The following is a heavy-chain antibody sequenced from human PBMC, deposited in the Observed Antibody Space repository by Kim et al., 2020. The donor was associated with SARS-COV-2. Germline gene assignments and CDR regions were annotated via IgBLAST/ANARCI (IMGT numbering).Heavy chain of an antibody. CDR2: ISFDGSNK. J-gene: IGHJ4*02. D-gene: IGHD1-26*01. Sequence: GGSLRLSCAASGFTFSSYGMHWVRQAPGKGLEWVAVISFDGSNKYYADSVKGRFTISRDNSKNTLYLQMNSLRAEDTAVYYCAKFEEWELLGQFYWGQGTLVTVSS. CDR1: GFTFSSYG. CDR3: AKFEEWELLGQFY. V-gene: IGHV3-30*18.